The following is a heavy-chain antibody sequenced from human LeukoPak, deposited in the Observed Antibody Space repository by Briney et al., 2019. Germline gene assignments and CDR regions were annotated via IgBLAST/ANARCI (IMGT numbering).Heavy chain of an antibody. Sequence: SETLSLTCAVYGGSFSGYYWSWLRQPPGKGLEWIGEINHSGSTNYNPSLKSRVTISVDTSKNQFSLKLSSVTAADTAVYYCARCTSSSQAWYYYYYMDVWGKGTTVTVSS. V-gene: IGHV4-34*01. D-gene: IGHD6-13*01. CDR1: GGSFSGYY. J-gene: IGHJ6*03. CDR3: ARCTSSSQAWYYYYYMDV. CDR2: INHSGST.